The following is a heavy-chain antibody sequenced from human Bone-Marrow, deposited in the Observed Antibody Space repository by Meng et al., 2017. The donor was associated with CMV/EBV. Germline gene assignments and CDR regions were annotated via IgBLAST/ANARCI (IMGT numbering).Heavy chain of an antibody. Sequence: SVKVSCKASGGTFSSYAISWVRQAPGQGLEWMGGIIPIFGTANYAQKFQGRVTITTDESTSTAYMELSSLRSEDTAVYYCASPLSGSPYYYYYGMVVWGQGATVTCSS. CDR3: ASPLSGSPYYYYYGMVV. D-gene: IGHD2/OR15-2a*01. J-gene: IGHJ6*01. CDR2: IIPIFGTA. CDR1: GGTFSSYA. V-gene: IGHV1-69*05.